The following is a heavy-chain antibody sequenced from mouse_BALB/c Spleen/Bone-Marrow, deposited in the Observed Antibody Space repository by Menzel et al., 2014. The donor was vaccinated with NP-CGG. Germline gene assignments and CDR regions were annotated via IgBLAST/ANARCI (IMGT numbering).Heavy chain of an antibody. J-gene: IGHJ3*01. CDR2: TSNGGGST. CDR3: ARQSYEGFAY. V-gene: IGHV5-12-2*01. CDR1: GFTFSSYT. D-gene: IGHD2-3*01. Sequence: EVMLVESGGNLVQPGGSLKLSCAASGFTFSSYTMSWVRQTPEKRLEWVAYTSNGGGSTYYPDTVKGRFTISRDNATNTLYLQMSSLKSEDTAMYYCARQSYEGFAYWGQGTLVTVSA.